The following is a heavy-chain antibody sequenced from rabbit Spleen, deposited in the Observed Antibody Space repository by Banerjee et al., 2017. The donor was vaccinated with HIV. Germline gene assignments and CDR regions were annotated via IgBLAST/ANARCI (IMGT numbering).Heavy chain of an antibody. CDR2: ISAGGSDT. J-gene: IGHJ4*01. V-gene: IGHV1S45*01. CDR3: ARDGYSRGWGIILYYFNL. D-gene: IGHD4-1*01. Sequence: QEQLEESGGDLVKPGASLTLTCTASGFSFSNNYVMCWVRQAPGKGLEWIACISAGGSDTYYANWAKGRFTISKTSSTTVTLQMTSLTAADTAAYFCARDGYSRGWGIILYYFNLWGPGTLVTVS. CDR1: GFSFSNNYV.